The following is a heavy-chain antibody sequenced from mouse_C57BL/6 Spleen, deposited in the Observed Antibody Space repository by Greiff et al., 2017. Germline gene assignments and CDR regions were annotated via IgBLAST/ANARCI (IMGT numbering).Heavy chain of an antibody. J-gene: IGHJ1*03. CDR2: INPGSGGT. Sequence: VKLQESGAELVRPGTSVKVSCKASGYAFTNYLIEWVKQRPGQGLEWIGVINPGSGGTNYNEKFKGKATLTADKSSSTAYMQLSSLTSEDSAVYFCARWDYWYFDVWGTGTTVTVSS. D-gene: IGHD4-1*01. V-gene: IGHV1-54*01. CDR3: ARWDYWYFDV. CDR1: GYAFTNYL.